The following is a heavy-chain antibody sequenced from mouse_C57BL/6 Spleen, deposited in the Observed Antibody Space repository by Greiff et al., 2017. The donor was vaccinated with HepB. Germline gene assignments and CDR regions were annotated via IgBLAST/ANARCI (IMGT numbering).Heavy chain of an antibody. CDR1: GYTFTSYW. J-gene: IGHJ4*01. V-gene: IGHV1-72*01. Sequence: VQLQQSGAELVKPGASVKLSCKASGYTFTSYWMHWVKQRPGRGLEWIGRIDPNSGGTKYNEKFKSKATLTVDKPSSTAYMQLSSLTSGDSSVYYCARDDVDYAMDYWGQGTSVTVSS. CDR3: ARDDVDYAMDY. D-gene: IGHD2-3*01. CDR2: IDPNSGGT.